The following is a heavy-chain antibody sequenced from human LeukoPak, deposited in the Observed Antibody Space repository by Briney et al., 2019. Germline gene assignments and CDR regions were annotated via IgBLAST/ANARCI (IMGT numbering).Heavy chain of an antibody. J-gene: IGHJ4*02. Sequence: PSETLSLTCTVSGGSISSSSYYWGWVRQPPGKGLEWIGSIYYSGSTYYNPSLKSRVTISVDTSKNQFSLKLSSVTAADTAVYYCASRGPYYYDSSFDYWGQGTLVTVSS. CDR3: ASRGPYYYDSSFDY. D-gene: IGHD3-22*01. CDR1: GGSISSSSYY. V-gene: IGHV4-39*07. CDR2: IYYSGST.